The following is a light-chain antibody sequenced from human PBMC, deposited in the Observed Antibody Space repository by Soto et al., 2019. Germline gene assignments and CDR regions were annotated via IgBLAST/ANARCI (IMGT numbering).Light chain of an antibody. CDR1: QSVSSH. Sequence: EIVLTQSPGTLSLSPGERATLSCRASQSVSSHLAWYQQKPGQAPRLLIYGASSRATGIPDRFSGSGSGTDFTLTISRPEPEDFAVYYCQQYGSSPPLTFGGGTKVDIK. V-gene: IGKV3-20*01. CDR2: GAS. J-gene: IGKJ4*01. CDR3: QQYGSSPPLT.